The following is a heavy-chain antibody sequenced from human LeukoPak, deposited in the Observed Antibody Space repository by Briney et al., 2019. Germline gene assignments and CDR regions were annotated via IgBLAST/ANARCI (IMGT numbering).Heavy chain of an antibody. CDR3: ARRVRVVLASGAHQFDP. D-gene: IGHD2-15*01. CDR1: GYSFTSYW. Sequence: GESLLISCKGSGYSFTSYWIGWVRQMPGKGLEWMGIIYPGDSDTKYSPSFQGQVTISADKSISTAYLQWSSLKASDSAMYYCARRVRVVLASGAHQFDPWGQGTLVTVSS. CDR2: IYPGDSDT. J-gene: IGHJ5*02. V-gene: IGHV5-51*01.